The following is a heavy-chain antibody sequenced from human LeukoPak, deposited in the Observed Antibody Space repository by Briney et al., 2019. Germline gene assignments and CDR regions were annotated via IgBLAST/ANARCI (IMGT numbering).Heavy chain of an antibody. D-gene: IGHD3-3*01. CDR2: IYHSGST. J-gene: IGHJ3*02. V-gene: IGHV4-30-2*01. Sequence: PSETLSLTCAVSGGSISSGGYSWSWIRQPPGKGLEWIGYIYHSGSTYYNPSLKSRVTISVDKSENQFSLKLSSVTAADTAVYYCARGSRVFWSGYTPVAFDIWGQGTMVTVSS. CDR3: ARGSRVFWSGYTPVAFDI. CDR1: GGSISSGGYS.